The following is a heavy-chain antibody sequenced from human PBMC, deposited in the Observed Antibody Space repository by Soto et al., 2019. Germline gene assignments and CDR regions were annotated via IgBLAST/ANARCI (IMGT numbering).Heavy chain of an antibody. J-gene: IGHJ4*02. Sequence: ASVKVSCKASGYTFTNYYMHWVRQAPGQGLEWMGWITVNSGNTNYPQKFQGRVTMTTDTSTSTAYMELRSLTSDDTAVYYCGRGLGGGWYYFDYWGPGTLVTVSS. CDR1: GYTFTNYY. V-gene: IGHV1-18*04. CDR3: GRGLGGGWYYFDY. CDR2: ITVNSGNT. D-gene: IGHD6-19*01.